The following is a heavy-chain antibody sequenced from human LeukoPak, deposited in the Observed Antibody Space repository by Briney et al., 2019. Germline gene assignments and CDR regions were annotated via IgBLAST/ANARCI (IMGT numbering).Heavy chain of an antibody. V-gene: IGHV4-34*01. CDR3: ASGPNPGIAVAGTRFDY. CDR1: GGSFSGYY. J-gene: IGHJ4*02. Sequence: SETLSLTCAVYGGSFSGYYWSWIRQPPGKGPEWIGEINHSGSTNYNPSLKSRVTISVDTSKNQFSLKLSSVTAADTAVYYCASGPNPGIAVAGTRFDYWGQGTLVTVSS. D-gene: IGHD6-19*01. CDR2: INHSGST.